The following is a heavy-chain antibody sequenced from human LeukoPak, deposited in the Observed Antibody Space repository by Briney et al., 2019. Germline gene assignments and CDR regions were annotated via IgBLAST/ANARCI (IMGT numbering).Heavy chain of an antibody. Sequence: SETLSLTCTVSGYSISSGYYWGWIRQPPGKGLEWIGSMYDSGRTYYSPSLKSRVTISVDTSKNQFSLKLSSVTAADTAVYYCARQYSDILTGYHRGELYWYFDLWGRGTLVTVSS. CDR2: MYDSGRT. V-gene: IGHV4-38-2*02. J-gene: IGHJ2*01. CDR1: GYSISSGYY. CDR3: ARQYSDILTGYHRGELYWYFDL. D-gene: IGHD3-9*01.